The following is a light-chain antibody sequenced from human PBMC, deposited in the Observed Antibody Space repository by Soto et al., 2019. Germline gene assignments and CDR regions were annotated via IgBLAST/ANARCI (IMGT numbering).Light chain of an antibody. CDR2: GAS. Sequence: ESVLTQSPGTLSLSPGESATLSCRASQSVSTSYLAWYQQKPGQAPRLLIYGASSRAPGIPDTFSGSGSGADCASSFGRVQAGDSAVSYYRRYGSVPLTFGGVTNVVIK. CDR1: QSVSTSY. V-gene: IGKV3-20*01. CDR3: RRYGSVPLT. J-gene: IGKJ4*01.